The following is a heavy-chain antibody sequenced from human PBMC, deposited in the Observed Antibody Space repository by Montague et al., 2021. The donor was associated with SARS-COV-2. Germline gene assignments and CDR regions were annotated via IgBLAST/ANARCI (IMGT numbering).Heavy chain of an antibody. Sequence: SETLSLTCTVSGDSTSCPNCYWGWIRQAPGKGLDWIGTIYNSGTTYYNPTLKSRLTISIDTSKNQFSLKLTSVTAADTAGYYCARQRNYGDHSLDNWFHPWGQGTLVTVSS. J-gene: IGHJ5*02. D-gene: IGHD4-17*01. CDR1: GDSTSCPNCY. CDR3: ARQRNYGDHSLDNWFHP. CDR2: IYNSGTT. V-gene: IGHV4-39*01.